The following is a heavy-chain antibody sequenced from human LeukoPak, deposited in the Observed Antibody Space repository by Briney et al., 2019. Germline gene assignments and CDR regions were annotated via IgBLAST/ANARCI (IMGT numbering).Heavy chain of an antibody. D-gene: IGHD3-22*01. CDR3: AKDYYESGDILVGYFDC. J-gene: IGHJ4*02. V-gene: IGHV3-23*01. CDR1: GFTFSTYA. Sequence: QPGGSLRLSCAAPGFTFSTYAMHWVRQAPGKGLEWVSGISGSGTIANYADSVKGRFPISRDNSKSTLYLQMNSLRAEDTALYYCAKDYYESGDILVGYFDCWGQGSLVTVSS. CDR2: ISGSGTIA.